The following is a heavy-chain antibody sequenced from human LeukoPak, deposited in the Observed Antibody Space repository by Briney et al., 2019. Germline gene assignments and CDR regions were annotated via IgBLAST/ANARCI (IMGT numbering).Heavy chain of an antibody. V-gene: IGHV1-69*05. J-gene: IGHJ4*02. CDR3: ARKHLSRSTYYFDY. Sequence: GASVKVSCKASGGTFSSYAISWVRQAPGQGLEWMGGIIPIFGTANYAQKFQGRVTITTDESTSTAYMELSSLRSEDTAVYYCARKHLSRSTYYFDYWGQETLVTVSS. CDR2: IIPIFGTA. CDR1: GGTFSSYA.